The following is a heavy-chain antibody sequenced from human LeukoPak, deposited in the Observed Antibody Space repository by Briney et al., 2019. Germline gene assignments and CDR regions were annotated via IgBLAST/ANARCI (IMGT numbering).Heavy chain of an antibody. CDR1: GYTFTGYY. V-gene: IGHV1-2*02. CDR3: AATIFGVANPDY. J-gene: IGHJ4*02. CDR2: INPNSGGT. D-gene: IGHD3-3*01. Sequence: ASVKVSCKAPGYTFTGYYMHWVRQAPGQGLEWMGWINPNSGGTNYAQKFQGRVTMTRDTSISTAYMELSWLRSDDTAVYYCAATIFGVANPDYWGQGTLVTVSS.